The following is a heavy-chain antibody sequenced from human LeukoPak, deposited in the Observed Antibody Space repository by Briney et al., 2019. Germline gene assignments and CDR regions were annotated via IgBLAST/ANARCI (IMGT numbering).Heavy chain of an antibody. D-gene: IGHD2-15*01. V-gene: IGHV4-61*02. CDR2: IYTLGTT. Sequence: SQTLSLTCTVSGGSLSSGSYYWSWIRQPAGKGLEWIGRIYTLGTTKYNPSLKSRLTISIDTSKNQFSLKLRSVTAADTAVYYCASLKLRGVYCSGGTCQIFDYWGQGTLVTVSS. CDR1: GGSLSSGSYY. J-gene: IGHJ4*02. CDR3: ASLKLRGVYCSGGTCQIFDY.